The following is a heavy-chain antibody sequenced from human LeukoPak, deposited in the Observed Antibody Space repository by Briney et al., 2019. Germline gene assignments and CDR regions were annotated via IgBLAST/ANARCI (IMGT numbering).Heavy chain of an antibody. CDR2: INSDGSST. CDR3: ARRGAVADAFDI. CDR1: GFTFSSYW. V-gene: IGHV3-74*01. Sequence: PGGSLRLSCAASGFTFSSYWMHWVRQAPGKGLVWVSRINSDGSSTSYADSVKGRFTISIDNAKNTLYLQMNSLRAEDTAVYYCARRGAVADAFDIWGQGTMVTVSS. D-gene: IGHD4-23*01. J-gene: IGHJ3*02.